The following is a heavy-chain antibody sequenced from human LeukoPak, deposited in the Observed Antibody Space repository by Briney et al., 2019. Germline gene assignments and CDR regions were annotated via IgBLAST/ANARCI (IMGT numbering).Heavy chain of an antibody. Sequence: TGGSLRLSCAASGFTFSSYAMSWVRQAPGKGLEWVSAISGSGGSTYYADSAKGRFTISRDNSKNTLYLQMNSLRAEDTAVYYCARARCSGGSCDPGALDIWGQGAVVTVSS. CDR3: ARARCSGGSCDPGALDI. CDR1: GFTFSSYA. D-gene: IGHD2-15*01. CDR2: ISGSGGST. V-gene: IGHV3-23*01. J-gene: IGHJ3*02.